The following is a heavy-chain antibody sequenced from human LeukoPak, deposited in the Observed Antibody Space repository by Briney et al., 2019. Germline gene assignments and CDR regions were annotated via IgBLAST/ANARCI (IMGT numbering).Heavy chain of an antibody. Sequence: GGSLRLSCAGSGFIVSDDYMKWVRQAPGKGLEWVSVMYRGASGTTYYADSVKGRFTISREKSKNMIFLQMSSLEPEETAFHSCARGRYFYEDSGFYFDSWGLGTLVTVSS. J-gene: IGHJ4*02. V-gene: IGHV3-53*01. CDR3: ARGRYFYEDSGFYFDS. D-gene: IGHD1-26*01. CDR2: MYRGASGTT. CDR1: GFIVSDDY.